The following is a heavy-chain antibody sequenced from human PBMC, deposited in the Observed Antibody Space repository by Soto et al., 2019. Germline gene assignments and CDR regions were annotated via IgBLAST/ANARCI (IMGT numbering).Heavy chain of an antibody. Sequence: XXSLKISFKASGYSFTSYWICWVPQMPGKGLEWMGIIYPDDSDTRYSPSFKGQVTISADKSTSTAYLHWSSLQASDAAMYYCARHSSRYYFYMDVWGKGTTVTVYS. V-gene: IGHV5-51*01. J-gene: IGHJ6*03. CDR3: ARHSSRYYFYMDV. CDR2: IYPDDSDT. CDR1: GYSFTSYW.